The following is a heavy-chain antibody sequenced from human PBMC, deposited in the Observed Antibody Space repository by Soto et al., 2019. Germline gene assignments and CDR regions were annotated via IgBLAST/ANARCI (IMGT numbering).Heavy chain of an antibody. CDR2: FDPEDGET. CDR1: GYTLTELS. Sequence: ASVKVSCKVSGYTLTELSMHWVRQAPGKGLEWMGGFDPEDGETIYAQKFQGRVTMTEDTSTDTAYMELSSLRSEDTAVYYCATGYLRATQSYYYYGMDVWGQGTTVTVSS. D-gene: IGHD2-15*01. CDR3: ATGYLRATQSYYYYGMDV. V-gene: IGHV1-24*01. J-gene: IGHJ6*02.